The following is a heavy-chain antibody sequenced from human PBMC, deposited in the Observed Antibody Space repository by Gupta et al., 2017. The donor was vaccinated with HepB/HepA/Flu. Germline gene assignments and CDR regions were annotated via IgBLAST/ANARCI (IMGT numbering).Heavy chain of an antibody. Sequence: ELQLVESGGNLVQPGRSLRLSCAVSGFSLDQDAMHWVRQVPGKGLEWVSGFSLDSDRIDYADSVKGRFTSSRDNAKNSLYLQMNSLRAEDTALYYCTKDIKPGGADVWGRGTTVT. D-gene: IGHD3-10*01. V-gene: IGHV3-9*01. CDR3: TKDIKPGGADV. J-gene: IGHJ6*02. CDR1: GFSLDQDA. CDR2: FSLDSDRI.